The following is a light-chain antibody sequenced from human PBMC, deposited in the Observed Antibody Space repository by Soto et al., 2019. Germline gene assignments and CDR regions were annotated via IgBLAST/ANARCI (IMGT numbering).Light chain of an antibody. J-gene: IGLJ1*01. CDR2: EVR. V-gene: IGLV2-14*01. CDR3: SSYTTSSSYV. Sequence: QSVLTQPASVSVSPGQSITISCAGTSSDVGGYNYVSWYQQHAGKAPKLMIYEVRNRPSGVSNRFSGSKSGNTASLTISGLQPGDEADYCCSSYTTSSSYVFGTGTKVTVL. CDR1: SSDVGGYNY.